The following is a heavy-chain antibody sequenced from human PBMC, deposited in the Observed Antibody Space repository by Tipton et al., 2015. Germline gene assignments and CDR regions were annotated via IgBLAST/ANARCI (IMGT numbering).Heavy chain of an antibody. Sequence: SLRLSCAASGFTFSSSAMSWVRQAPGKGLEWVAVIWYDESHKFYADSVEGRFTISRDNSKNTVYLQMNSLRAEDTAVYYCAKGGYSADHPYFFDYWGQGTLVTVSS. CDR1: GFTFSSSA. V-gene: IGHV3-33*06. CDR2: IWYDESHK. CDR3: AKGGYSADHPYFFDY. D-gene: IGHD2-15*01. J-gene: IGHJ4*02.